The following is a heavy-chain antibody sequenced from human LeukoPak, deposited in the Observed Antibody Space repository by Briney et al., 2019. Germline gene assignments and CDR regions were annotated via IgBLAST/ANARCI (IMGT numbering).Heavy chain of an antibody. D-gene: IGHD6-19*01. CDR1: GGSISSYY. CDR3: ASNDRYSSGWYGFDY. J-gene: IGHJ4*02. CDR2: IYYSGST. V-gene: IGHV4-59*01. Sequence: PSETLSLTCTVSGGSISSYYWSWLRQPPGKGLEWIGYIYYSGSTNYNPSLKSRVTISVDTSKNQFSLKLSSVTAADTAVYYCASNDRYSSGWYGFDYWRQGTLVTVSS.